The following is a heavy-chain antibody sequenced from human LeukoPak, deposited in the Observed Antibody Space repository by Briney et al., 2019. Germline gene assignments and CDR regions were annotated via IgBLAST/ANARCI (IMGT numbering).Heavy chain of an antibody. J-gene: IGHJ4*02. D-gene: IGHD2-15*01. CDR2: IYYSGST. V-gene: IGHV4-39*01. CDR1: GGSISGSSYY. Sequence: SETLSLTCTVSGGSISGSSYYWGWIRQPPGKGLEWIGSIYYSGSTYYNPSLKSRVTISVDTSKNQFSLKLSSVTAADTAVYYCAGGSPNIVVVVAPTGFDNWGQGTLVTVSS. CDR3: AGGSPNIVVVVAPTGFDN.